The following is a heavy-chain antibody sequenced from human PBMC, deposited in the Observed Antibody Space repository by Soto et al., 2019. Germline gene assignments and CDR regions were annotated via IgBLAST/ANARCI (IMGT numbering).Heavy chain of an antibody. CDR2: IYYSGST. V-gene: IGHV4-59*01. CDR3: ARSQMVRGVIIIQYFDY. D-gene: IGHD3-10*01. Sequence: NPSETLSLTCTVSGGSISSYYCSWIRQPPGKGLEWIGYIYYSGSTNYNPSLKSRVTISVDTSKNQFSLKLSSVTAADTAVYYCARSQMVRGVIIIQYFDYWGQGTLVTVSS. CDR1: GGSISSYY. J-gene: IGHJ4*02.